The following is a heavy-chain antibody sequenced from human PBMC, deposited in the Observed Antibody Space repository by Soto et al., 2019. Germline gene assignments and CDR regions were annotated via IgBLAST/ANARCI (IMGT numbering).Heavy chain of an antibody. D-gene: IGHD3-22*01. CDR3: ARDPYYDSSGYLASNGMDV. J-gene: IGHJ6*02. CDR1: GVDASVNF. CDR2: INNAFNA. V-gene: IGHV3-66*01. Sequence: PGGSLRLSCAVSGVDASVNFMTWVRQAPGKGLEWVSSINNAFNAFYADSVTGRFTISRDNSKNTLYLQMNSLRVEDTAMYYCARDPYYDSSGYLASNGMDVWGQGTTVTSP.